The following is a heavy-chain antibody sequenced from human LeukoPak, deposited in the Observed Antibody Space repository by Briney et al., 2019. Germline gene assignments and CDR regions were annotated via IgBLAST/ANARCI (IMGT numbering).Heavy chain of an antibody. J-gene: IGHJ3*02. CDR2: IYYSGST. D-gene: IGHD6-13*01. Sequence: PSETLSLTCTVSGGSISSSSYYWGWIRQPPGKGLEWIGSIYYSGSTYYNPSLKSRVTISVDTSKNLFSLKLSSVTAADTAVYYCARGSRSSWENDAFDIWGQGTMVTVSS. CDR1: GGSISSSSYY. V-gene: IGHV4-39*07. CDR3: ARGSRSSWENDAFDI.